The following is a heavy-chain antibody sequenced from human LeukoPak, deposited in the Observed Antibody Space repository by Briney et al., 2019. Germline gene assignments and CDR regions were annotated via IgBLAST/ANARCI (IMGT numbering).Heavy chain of an antibody. V-gene: IGHV4-39*01. Sequence: PSETLSLTCTVSGGSISSSSYYWGWIRQPPGKGLEWIGSIYYSGSTYYNPSLNSRVTISVDTSKNQFSLKLSSVTAADTAVYYCARHFATVTPYYYFGLDVWGQGTTVTVSS. J-gene: IGHJ6*02. D-gene: IGHD4-11*01. CDR2: IYYSGST. CDR1: GGSISSSSYY. CDR3: ARHFATVTPYYYFGLDV.